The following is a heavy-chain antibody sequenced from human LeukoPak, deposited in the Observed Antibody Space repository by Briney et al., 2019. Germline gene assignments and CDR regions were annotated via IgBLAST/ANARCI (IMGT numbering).Heavy chain of an antibody. Sequence: SETLSLTCAVYGGSFSGYYWSWIRQPPAKGLEWIGEINHSGSTNYNPSLKTRVTISVDTSKNQFSLKLISVTAADTAVYYCARGPTNGQAFDYWGQGTLVSVSS. CDR1: GGSFSGYY. V-gene: IGHV4-34*01. D-gene: IGHD2-8*01. CDR3: ARGPTNGQAFDY. J-gene: IGHJ4*02. CDR2: INHSGST.